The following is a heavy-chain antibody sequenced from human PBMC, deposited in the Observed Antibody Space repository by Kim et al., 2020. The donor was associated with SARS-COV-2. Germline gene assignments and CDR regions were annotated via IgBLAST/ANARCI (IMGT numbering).Heavy chain of an antibody. D-gene: IGHD6-13*01. J-gene: IGHJ4*02. CDR1: GFTFSSYA. CDR3: ARDRKSSSWYQVVSY. Sequence: GGSLRLSCAASGFTFSSYAMHWVRQAPGKGLEWVAVISYDGSNKYYADSVKGRFTISRDNSKNTLYLQMNSLRAEDTAVYYCARDRKSSSWYQVVSYWGQGTLVTVSS. V-gene: IGHV3-30-3*01. CDR2: ISYDGSNK.